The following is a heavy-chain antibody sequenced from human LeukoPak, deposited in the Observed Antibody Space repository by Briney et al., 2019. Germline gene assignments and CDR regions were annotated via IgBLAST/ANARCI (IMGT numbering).Heavy chain of an antibody. D-gene: IGHD3-22*01. CDR3: AREGDYYDSSGYWRWFDP. J-gene: IGHJ5*02. CDR2: INPNSGGT. Sequence: ASVKVSCKASGYTFTGCYMHWVRQAPGQGLEWMGWINPNSGGTNYAQKFQGRVTMTRDTSISTAYMELSRLRSDDTAVYYCAREGDYYDSSGYWRWFDPWGQGTLATVSS. V-gene: IGHV1-2*02. CDR1: GYTFTGCY.